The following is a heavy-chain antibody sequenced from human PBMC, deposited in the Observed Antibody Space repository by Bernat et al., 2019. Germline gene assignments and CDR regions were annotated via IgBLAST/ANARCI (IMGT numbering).Heavy chain of an antibody. CDR3: ARGGYFKEIFDY. J-gene: IGHJ4*02. CDR1: GDSVPSNIAA. Sequence: QVQLQQSGPGLVKPSQTPSLTCAISGDSVPSNIAAWNWIRQSPSRGLEWLGRTYYRSKWYSDHAVSVKGRPTNHADTSNDQFSMHLSSVTPEDTAVYDCARGGYFKEIFDYWGKGTLVTVTS. V-gene: IGHV6-1*01. D-gene: IGHD4-23*01. CDR2: TYYRSKWYS.